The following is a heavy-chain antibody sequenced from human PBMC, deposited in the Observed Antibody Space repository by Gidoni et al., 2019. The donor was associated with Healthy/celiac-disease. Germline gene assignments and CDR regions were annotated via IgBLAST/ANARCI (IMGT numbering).Heavy chain of an antibody. CDR1: GFPFSSYS. Sequence: EVQLLESGGGLVQPGGSLRLSCAASGFPFSSYSMSWVRQAPGKGLEWVSAISGSGGSTYYADSVKGRFTISRDNSKNTLYLQMNSLRAEDTAVYYCAGDIVVVVAAKMNYFDYWGQGTLVTVSS. CDR3: AGDIVVVVAAKMNYFDY. D-gene: IGHD2-15*01. CDR2: ISGSGGST. J-gene: IGHJ4*02. V-gene: IGHV3-23*01.